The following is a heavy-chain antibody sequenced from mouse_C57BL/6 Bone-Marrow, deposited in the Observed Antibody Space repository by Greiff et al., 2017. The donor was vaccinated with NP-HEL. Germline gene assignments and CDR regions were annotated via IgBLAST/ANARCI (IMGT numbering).Heavy chain of an antibody. Sequence: EVQGVESGGGLVKPGGSLKLSCAASGFTFSRYTMSWVRQTPEKGLEWVATISGGGGTTYYPDCVTGRFPISRDNATNTLYLQMSSLRSEDTALYYCARLRYEAMDYWGQGTSVTVSS. CDR2: ISGGGGTT. V-gene: IGHV5-9*01. D-gene: IGHD1-1*01. CDR3: ARLRYEAMDY. J-gene: IGHJ4*01. CDR1: GFTFSRYT.